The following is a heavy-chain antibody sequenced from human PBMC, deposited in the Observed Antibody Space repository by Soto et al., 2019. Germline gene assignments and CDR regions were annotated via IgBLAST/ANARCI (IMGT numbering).Heavy chain of an antibody. CDR2: MYRDGTT. J-gene: IGHJ6*02. CDR3: ARAMGDWGTYYYYYGLDV. D-gene: IGHD3-16*01. V-gene: IGHV4-4*07. Sequence: SETLSLTCVVSSGSITEYSWTWIRRPAGKGLEWIGIMYRDGTTSYNPSLESRVTISVDTSKNKFSLNLSSVTAADTAIYYCARAMGDWGTYYYYYGLDVWGQGATVTVSS. CDR1: SGSITEYS.